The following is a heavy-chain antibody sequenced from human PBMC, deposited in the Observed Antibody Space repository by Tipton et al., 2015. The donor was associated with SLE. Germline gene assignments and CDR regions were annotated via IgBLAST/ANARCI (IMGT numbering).Heavy chain of an antibody. D-gene: IGHD2-2*01. CDR1: GGSISSYY. CDR2: IYTSGST. Sequence: LRLSCTVSGGSISSYYWSWIRQPPGKGLEWIGYIYTSGSTNYNPSLKSRVTISVDTSKNQFSLKLSSVTAADTAVYYCARVLLGYCSSTSCYGGYFDYWGQGTLVTVSS. CDR3: ARVLLGYCSSTSCYGGYFDY. J-gene: IGHJ4*02. V-gene: IGHV4-4*09.